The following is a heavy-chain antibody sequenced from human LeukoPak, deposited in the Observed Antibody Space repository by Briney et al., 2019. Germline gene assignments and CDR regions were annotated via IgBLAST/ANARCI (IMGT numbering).Heavy chain of an antibody. V-gene: IGHV3-30*18. CDR1: GFTFSSYW. CDR2: ISYDGSNE. J-gene: IGHJ4*02. Sequence: GGSLRLSCAASGFTFSSYWMNWVRQAPGKGLEWVAFISYDGSNENIADSVKGRFIISRDNSKNTPYLQMNSLRAEDTAVYYCAKGPAPRLGEFSYHALVDYWGQGTLVTVSS. CDR3: AKGPAPRLGEFSYHALVDY. D-gene: IGHD3-16*02.